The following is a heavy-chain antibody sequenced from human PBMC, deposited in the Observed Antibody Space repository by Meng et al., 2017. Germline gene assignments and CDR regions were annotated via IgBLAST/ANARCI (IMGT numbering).Heavy chain of an antibody. CDR1: GYTVTSYY. J-gene: IGHJ4*02. D-gene: IGHD7-27*01. CDR3: ARASNNWGDAYYFDY. CDR2: INPSGGST. Sequence: ASVKVSCKASGYTVTSYYMHWVRQAPGQGLEWMGIINPSGGSTSYAQKFQGRVTMTRDTSTSTVYMELSSLGSEDTAVYYCARASNNWGDAYYFDYWGQGTLVTVSS. V-gene: IGHV1-46*01.